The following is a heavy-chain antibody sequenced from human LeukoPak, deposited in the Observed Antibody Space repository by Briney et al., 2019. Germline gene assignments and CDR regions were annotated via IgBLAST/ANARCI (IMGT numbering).Heavy chain of an antibody. CDR1: GYTFTGYY. D-gene: IGHD3-3*01. Sequence: ASVKVSCKASGYTFTGYYIHWVRQAPGQGLEWMGWINPNSGGTNYAQKFQGRVTMTRDTSISTAYMELSRLRSDDTAVYYCARDPLWSGYYGEDYWGQGTLVTVSS. V-gene: IGHV1-2*02. CDR3: ARDPLWSGYYGEDY. J-gene: IGHJ4*02. CDR2: INPNSGGT.